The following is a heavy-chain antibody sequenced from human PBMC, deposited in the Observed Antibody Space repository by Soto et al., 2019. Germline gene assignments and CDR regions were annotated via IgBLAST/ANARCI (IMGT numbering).Heavy chain of an antibody. CDR2: IWYDGSNK. CDR1: GFTFSSYG. D-gene: IGHD4-17*01. CDR3: ARGVPYGDYEEYYGMDV. J-gene: IGHJ6*02. V-gene: IGHV3-33*01. Sequence: GGSLRLSCAASGFTFSSYGMHWVRQAPGKGLEWVAVIWYDGSNKYYADSVKGRFTISRDTSKNTLYLQMNSLRAEDTAVYYCARGVPYGDYEEYYGMDVWGQGTTVTISS.